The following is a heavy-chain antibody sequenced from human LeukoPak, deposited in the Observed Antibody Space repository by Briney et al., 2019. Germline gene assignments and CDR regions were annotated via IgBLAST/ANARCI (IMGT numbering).Heavy chain of an antibody. CDR2: ISGSGGST. D-gene: IGHD3-10*01. V-gene: IGHV3-23*01. CDR3: AKDPDYGSGSYSWFDP. Sequence: GGSLRLSCAASGFTFSSYAMSWVRQAPGKGLEWVSAISGSGGSTYYADSVKGRFTISRDNSKNTLYLQMNSLRAEDTAVYYCAKDPDYGSGSYSWFDPWGQGTLVTVSS. CDR1: GFTFSSYA. J-gene: IGHJ5*02.